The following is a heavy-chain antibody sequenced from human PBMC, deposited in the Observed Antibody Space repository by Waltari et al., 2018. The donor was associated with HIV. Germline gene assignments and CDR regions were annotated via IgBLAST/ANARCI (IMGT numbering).Heavy chain of an antibody. V-gene: IGHV3-11*04. J-gene: IGHJ4*02. D-gene: IGHD1-7*01. Sequence: QVQLVESGGGLVKPGGSLRLSCEGFGFSFSDHCMAWIRQTPGKGWEWISYMSISGSEKYYADFVKGRFTISRDSAKNSLFLQMNSLRAEDTAVFYCAREFSGITGTRAPRFDLWGQGTLVTVSS. CDR2: MSISGSEK. CDR3: AREFSGITGTRAPRFDL. CDR1: GFSFSDHC.